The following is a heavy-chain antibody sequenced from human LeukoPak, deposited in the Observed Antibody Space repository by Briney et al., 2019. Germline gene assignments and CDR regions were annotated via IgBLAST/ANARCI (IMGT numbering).Heavy chain of an antibody. J-gene: IGHJ6*03. Sequence: SETLSLTCTVSGGSLSSSSYYWGWIRQPPGKGREGLGSIYYGGSTYYNPSLKSRVTISVDTSKNQFSLKLSSVTAADTAVYYCARQADYCSSTSCTGMDVWGKGTTVTVSS. CDR2: IYYGGST. D-gene: IGHD2-2*01. CDR3: ARQADYCSSTSCTGMDV. CDR1: GGSLSSSSYY. V-gene: IGHV4-39*01.